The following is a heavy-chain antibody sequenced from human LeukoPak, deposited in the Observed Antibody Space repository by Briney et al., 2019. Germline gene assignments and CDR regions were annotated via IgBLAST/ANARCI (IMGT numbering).Heavy chain of an antibody. J-gene: IGHJ6*04. V-gene: IGHV3-9*01. Sequence: GGSLRLSCAASGFTFDDYAMHWVRQAPGKGLEWVSGISWNSGSIGYADSVKGRFTISRDNAKNSLYLQMNSLRAEDTAVYYCAELGITMIGGVWGKGTTVTISS. CDR3: AELGITMIGGV. CDR1: GFTFDDYA. CDR2: ISWNSGSI. D-gene: IGHD3-10*02.